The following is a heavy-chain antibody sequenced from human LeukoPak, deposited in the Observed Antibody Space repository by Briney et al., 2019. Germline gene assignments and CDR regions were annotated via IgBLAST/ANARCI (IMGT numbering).Heavy chain of an antibody. CDR2: IYHSGST. D-gene: IGHD3-16*01. V-gene: IGHV4-30-2*01. CDR1: GGSISSGGYS. CDR3: ARGITPHYYYGMDV. J-gene: IGHJ6*02. Sequence: SETLSLTCAVSGGSISSGGYSWSWIRQPPGRGLEWIGHIYHSGSTYYNPSLKSRVTISVDRSKNQFSLKLSSVTAADTAVYYCARGITPHYYYGMDVWGQGTTVTVSS.